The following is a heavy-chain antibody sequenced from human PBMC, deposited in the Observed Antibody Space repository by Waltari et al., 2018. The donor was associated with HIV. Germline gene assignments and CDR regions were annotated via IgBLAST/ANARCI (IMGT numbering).Heavy chain of an antibody. CDR1: GFNGRNLW. J-gene: IGHJ2*01. CDR3: ARLIREGLNDWYFDL. CDR2: IMEDGAEK. Sequence: EVQLVESGGGLVQAGQSLRLSGRGSGFNGRNLWGCWVRQAPDKGLEWVANIMEDGAEKNYLDSVKGRITISKDSAKNSVYLSLTNLTVGDTALYFCARLIREGLNDWYFDLWGRGTVITVFS. D-gene: IGHD1-26*01. V-gene: IGHV3-7*01.